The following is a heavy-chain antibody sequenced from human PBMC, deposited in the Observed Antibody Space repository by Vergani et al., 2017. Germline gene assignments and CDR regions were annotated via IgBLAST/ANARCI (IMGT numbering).Heavy chain of an antibody. D-gene: IGHD3-10*01. CDR2: IWYDGSNE. CDR3: ARVYYYGSGTYYSPHYYYYGMDV. J-gene: IGHJ6*02. CDR1: GFTFSSYG. V-gene: IGHV3-33*01. Sequence: QVQLVESGGGVVQPGRSLRLSCAASGFTFSSYGMHWVRQAPGKGLEWVAIIWYDGSNEHYADSVKGRFTISRDTSKNTLYLQMNSLRAEDTAVYYCARVYYYGSGTYYSPHYYYYGMDVWGQGTTVTVSS.